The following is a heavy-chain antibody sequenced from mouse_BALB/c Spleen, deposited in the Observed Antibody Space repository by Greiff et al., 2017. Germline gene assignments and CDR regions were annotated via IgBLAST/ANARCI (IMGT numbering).Heavy chain of an antibody. D-gene: IGHD3-2*01. V-gene: IGHV1-5*01. J-gene: IGHJ3*01. CDR1: GYTFTSYW. CDR3: TRRGDSSGPWFAY. CDR2: IYPGNSDT. Sequence: VQLKESGTVLARPGASVKMSCKASGYTFTSYWMHWVKQRPGQGLEWIGAIYPGNSDTSYNQKFKGKAKLTAVTSTSTAYMELSSLTNEDSAVYYCTRRGDSSGPWFAYWGQGTLVTVSA.